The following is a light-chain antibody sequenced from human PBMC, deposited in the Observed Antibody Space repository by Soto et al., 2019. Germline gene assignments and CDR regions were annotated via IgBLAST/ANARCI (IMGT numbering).Light chain of an antibody. V-gene: IGLV1-44*01. CDR1: SSNIGRNT. CDR3: AAWDDRLNGHV. CDR2: NNN. Sequence: QSVLTQPPSASGTPGQRVTISCSGSSSNIGRNTVNWYQQLPGTAPKVLIYNNNQRPSGVPDRFSGSKSGTSASLVISGLQSEDEADYYCAAWDDRLNGHVFGPGTKLTVL. J-gene: IGLJ1*01.